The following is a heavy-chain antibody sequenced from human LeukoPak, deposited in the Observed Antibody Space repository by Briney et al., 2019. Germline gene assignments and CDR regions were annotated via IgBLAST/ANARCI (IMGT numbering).Heavy chain of an antibody. Sequence: GGSLRLSCAASGFTFSNYWMSWVRRTPGKGLEWVANIKQDGSETYYVDSVRGRFTISRDNAKNSLYLQMNSLRADDTAIYYCARDFWGAYRVDFYDYWGQGALVTVSS. D-gene: IGHD3-3*01. J-gene: IGHJ4*02. CDR1: GFTFSNYW. CDR3: ARDFWGAYRVDFYDY. V-gene: IGHV3-7*01. CDR2: IKQDGSET.